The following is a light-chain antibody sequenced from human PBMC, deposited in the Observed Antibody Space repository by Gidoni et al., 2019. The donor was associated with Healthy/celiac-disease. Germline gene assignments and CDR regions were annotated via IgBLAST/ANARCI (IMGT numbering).Light chain of an antibody. CDR3: QQYNSYSRT. CDR1: QSNSSW. V-gene: IGKV1-5*01. CDR2: DAS. J-gene: IGKJ1*01. Sequence: DIQMTQSPSTLSASVGDRVTITCRASQSNSSWLAWYQQKPGKDPKLLIYDASSLESGVPSRFSGSGSGTEFTLTISSLQPDDFATYYCQQYNSYSRTFGQGTKVEIK.